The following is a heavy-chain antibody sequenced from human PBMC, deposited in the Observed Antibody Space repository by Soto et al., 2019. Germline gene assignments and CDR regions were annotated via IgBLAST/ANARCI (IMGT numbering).Heavy chain of an antibody. CDR2: IKSKIDGGTT. J-gene: IGHJ4*02. CDR1: SFPFSNAW. V-gene: IGHV3-15*01. CDR3: TPALTYSDASSVYLDF. D-gene: IGHD6-19*01. Sequence: GGSLRLSCAASSFPFSNAWMSWVRQAPGKGLEWVGRIKSKIDGGTTDYAAPVKGRFTISRDDSKNTLYLQLNSLKTEDTAVYYRTPALTYSDASSVYLDFCGPRTLVTVSS.